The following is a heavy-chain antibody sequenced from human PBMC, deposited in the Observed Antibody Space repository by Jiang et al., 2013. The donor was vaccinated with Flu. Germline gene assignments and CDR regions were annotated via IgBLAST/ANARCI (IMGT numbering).Heavy chain of an antibody. CDR2: IWYDGSNK. CDR3: ARQPECPRVVCYMDV. Sequence: LLESGGGVVQPGRSLRLSCAASGFTFSSYGMHWVRQAPGKGLEWVAVIWYDGSNKYYADSVKGRFTISRDNSKNTLYLQMNSLRAEDTAVYYCARQPECPRVVCYMDVWGKGTTVTVSS. CDR1: GFTFSSYG. J-gene: IGHJ6*03. D-gene: IGHD3-16*01. V-gene: IGHV3-33*01.